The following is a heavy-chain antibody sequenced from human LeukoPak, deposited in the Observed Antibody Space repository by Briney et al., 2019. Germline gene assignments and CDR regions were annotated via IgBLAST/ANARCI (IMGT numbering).Heavy chain of an antibody. V-gene: IGHV4-4*07. Sequence: PSETLSLTCTVSGYSISTGYYWDWIRQPAGKGLEWIGRIYTSGSTNYSPSLKSRVTMSVDTSKNQFSLKLSSVTAADTAVYYCARDVVAAAGSFDYWGQGTQVTVSS. CDR1: GYSISTGYY. D-gene: IGHD6-13*01. CDR3: ARDVVAAAGSFDY. J-gene: IGHJ4*02. CDR2: IYTSGST.